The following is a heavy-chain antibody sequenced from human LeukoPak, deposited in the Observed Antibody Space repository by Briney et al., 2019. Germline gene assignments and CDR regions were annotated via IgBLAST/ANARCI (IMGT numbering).Heavy chain of an antibody. J-gene: IGHJ4*02. D-gene: IGHD3-16*01. Sequence: PSETLSLTCAVSGGSISSGGYSWSWIRQPPGKGLEWIGYIYHSGSTYYNPSLKSRVTMSVDTSKNQFSLKLSSVTAADTAVYYCARVGDYALKDWGQGTLVIVSS. CDR3: ARVGDYALKD. CDR1: GGSISSGGYS. V-gene: IGHV4-30-2*01. CDR2: IYHSGST.